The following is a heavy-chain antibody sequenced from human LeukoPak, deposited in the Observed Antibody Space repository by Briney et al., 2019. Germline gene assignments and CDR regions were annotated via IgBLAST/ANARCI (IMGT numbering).Heavy chain of an antibody. CDR3: AKGRAWFGELD. J-gene: IGHJ4*02. V-gene: IGHV3-9*01. CDR2: ISWNSGSI. Sequence: GGSLRLSCAASGFTFDDYAMHWVRQAPGKGLEWVSGISWNSGSIGYADSVKGRFTISRDNAKNSLYLQMNSLRAEDTALYYCAKGRAWFGELDWGQGTLVTVSS. CDR1: GFTFDDYA. D-gene: IGHD3-10*01.